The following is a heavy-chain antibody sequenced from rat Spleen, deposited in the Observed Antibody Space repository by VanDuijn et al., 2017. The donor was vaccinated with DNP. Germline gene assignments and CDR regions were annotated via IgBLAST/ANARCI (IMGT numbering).Heavy chain of an antibody. CDR3: AKDTTRSNSGAFTY. CDR2: INKDSSTI. V-gene: IGHV4-2*01. CDR1: GFNFNDYW. J-gene: IGHJ3*01. D-gene: IGHD4-3*01. Sequence: EVKLVESGGGLVQPGRSLKLSCAASGFNFNDYWMGWVRQAPGKGLEWIGEINKDSSTINYIPSLKDKFSFSRDNAQNTLYLQMDSLRSEDTATYYCAKDTTRSNSGAFTYWGQGTLVTVSS.